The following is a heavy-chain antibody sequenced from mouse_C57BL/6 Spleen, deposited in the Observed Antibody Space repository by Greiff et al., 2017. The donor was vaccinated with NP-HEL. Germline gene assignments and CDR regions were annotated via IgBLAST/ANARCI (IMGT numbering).Heavy chain of an antibody. D-gene: IGHD1-1*01. CDR3: VYGSRGRFAY. J-gene: IGHJ3*01. CDR1: GYTFTDYN. Sequence: EVQLQQSGPELVKPGASVKIPCKASGYTFTDYNMDWVKQSHGKSLEWIGDINPNNGGTIYNQKFKGKATLTVDKSSSTAYMELRSLTSEDTAVYYCVYGSRGRFAYWGQGTLVTVSA. V-gene: IGHV1-18*01. CDR2: INPNNGGT.